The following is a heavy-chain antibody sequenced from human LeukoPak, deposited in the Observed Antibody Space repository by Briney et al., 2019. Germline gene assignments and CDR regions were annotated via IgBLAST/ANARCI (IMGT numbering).Heavy chain of an antibody. J-gene: IGHJ3*02. V-gene: IGHV4-61*08. CDR3: ARVGYSGSYYLAFDI. D-gene: IGHD1-26*01. CDR2: IYYSGST. Sequence: SETLSLTCTVSGGSISSGGYYWSWIRQPPGKGLEWIGYIYYSGSTNYNPSLKSRVTISVDTSKNQFSLKLSSVTAADTAVYYCARVGYSGSYYLAFDIWGQGTMVTVSS. CDR1: GGSISSGGYY.